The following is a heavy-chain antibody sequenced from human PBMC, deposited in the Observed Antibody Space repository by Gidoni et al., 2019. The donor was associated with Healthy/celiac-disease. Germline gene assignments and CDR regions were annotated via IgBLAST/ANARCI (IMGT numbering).Heavy chain of an antibody. CDR2: ISWNSGRI. D-gene: IGHD3-16*01. CDR1: GFTFNDYA. Sequence: EVQLVESGGDLVQPGRSLRLSCAASGFTFNDYAMHCVRQAPGQGLEWVSGISWNSGRIGYEESVKGRFTITRDNAKNSLYLQMNSMRAEDTALYYCAKDRLGGGAFDIWGQGTMVTVSS. V-gene: IGHV3-9*01. J-gene: IGHJ3*02. CDR3: AKDRLGGGAFDI.